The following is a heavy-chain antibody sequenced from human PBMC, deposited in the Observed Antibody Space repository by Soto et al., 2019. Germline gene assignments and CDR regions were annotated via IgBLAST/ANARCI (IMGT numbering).Heavy chain of an antibody. D-gene: IGHD5-12*01. CDR1: GGSISSSGYY. CDR3: TRHYSGYDLGGY. CDR2: IYYSGST. J-gene: IGHJ4*02. Sequence: SETLSLTCTVSGGSISSSGYYWGWIRQPPGKGLEWIASIYYSGSTYYNPSLKSRLTISEDRSKNQITLKLKSVTAADTAVYYCTRHYSGYDLGGYWGQGTLVTVSS. V-gene: IGHV4-39*01.